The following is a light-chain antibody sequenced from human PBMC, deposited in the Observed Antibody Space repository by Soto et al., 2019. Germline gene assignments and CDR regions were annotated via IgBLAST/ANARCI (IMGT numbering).Light chain of an antibody. CDR2: DVT. V-gene: IGLV2-11*01. CDR3: CSYAGNYTDV. Sequence: QSVLTQPRSVSGSPGQSVTISCTGTSSDVGGYNYVSWYQQNPGKAPNLMIHDVTKRPSGVPDRFSCSKSGNTASLTISGLQAEDEADYYCCSYAGNYTDVFGTGTKVTVL. CDR1: SSDVGGYNY. J-gene: IGLJ1*01.